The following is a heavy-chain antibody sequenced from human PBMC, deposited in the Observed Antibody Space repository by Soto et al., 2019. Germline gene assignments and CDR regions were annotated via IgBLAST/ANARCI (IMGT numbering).Heavy chain of an antibody. CDR1: GLAFSAYD. Sequence: DVQLLESGGGLVQPGGCLRLSCVASGLAFSAYDMSWVRQGQGKGLEWVSGISESGSGTYYADSVKGRFIISRDNSKNTLYLQMSSLRAEDTAVYYCAKDTAPQVVWGQATTVTVSS. D-gene: IGHD5-18*01. CDR3: AKDTAPQVV. J-gene: IGHJ6*02. CDR2: ISESGSGT. V-gene: IGHV3-23*01.